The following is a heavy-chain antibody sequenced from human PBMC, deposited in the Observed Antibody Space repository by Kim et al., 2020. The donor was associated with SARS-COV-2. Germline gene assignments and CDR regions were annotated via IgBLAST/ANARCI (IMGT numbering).Heavy chain of an antibody. Sequence: SVKVSCKASGGTFSSYAISWVRQAPGQGLEWMGGIIPIFGTANYAQKFQGRVTITADESTSTAYMELSSLRSEDTAVYYCARVASHLEWLARRGNYYYYGMDVWGQGTTVTVSS. CDR2: IIPIFGTA. D-gene: IGHD3-3*01. V-gene: IGHV1-69*13. CDR3: ARVASHLEWLARRGNYYYYGMDV. J-gene: IGHJ6*02. CDR1: GGTFSSYA.